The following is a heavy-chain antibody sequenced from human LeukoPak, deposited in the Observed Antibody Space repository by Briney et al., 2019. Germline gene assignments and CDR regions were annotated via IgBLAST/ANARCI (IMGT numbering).Heavy chain of an antibody. V-gene: IGHV1-2*02. CDR3: ARSPINLVGAVIPNWHDP. CDR1: GYTFTNYK. Sequence: ASVKVSCKASGYTFTNYKINWVRQAPGQGLEWMGWINPENGRTEYAPMSQGRITMTRDTSISTAYMELTRLRLADTAIYFCARSPINLVGAVIPNWHDPWGQGTLVSVSS. D-gene: IGHD3-10*01. J-gene: IGHJ5*02. CDR2: INPENGRT.